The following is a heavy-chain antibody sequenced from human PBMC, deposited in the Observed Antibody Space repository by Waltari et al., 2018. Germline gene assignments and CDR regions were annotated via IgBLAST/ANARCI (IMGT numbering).Heavy chain of an antibody. CDR3: ASCSGGSCYSEYFQH. J-gene: IGHJ1*01. CDR2: INPNSGGT. D-gene: IGHD2-15*01. V-gene: IGHV1-2*06. CDR1: GGTFSSYA. Sequence: QVQLVQSGAEVKKPGSSVKVSCKASGGTFSSYAISWVRQAPGQGLEWMGRINPNSGGTNYAQKFQGKVTMTRDTSISTAYMELSRLRSDDTAVYYCASCSGGSCYSEYFQHWGQGTLVTVSS.